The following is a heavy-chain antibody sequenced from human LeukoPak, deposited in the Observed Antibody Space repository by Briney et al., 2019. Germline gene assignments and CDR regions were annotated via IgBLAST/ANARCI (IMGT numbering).Heavy chain of an antibody. Sequence: PGTSLRLSCAASGFTFSSYTIHWVRQAPGKGLEWVAFISYDGSKKYYADSVKGRFTISRDNSKNSLYLQMNSLRAEDTAVYYCARDSWPTYYYDSSGYPHDYWGQGTLVTVSS. CDR1: GFTFSSYT. CDR2: ISYDGSKK. J-gene: IGHJ4*02. V-gene: IGHV3-30-3*01. CDR3: ARDSWPTYYYDSSGYPHDY. D-gene: IGHD3-22*01.